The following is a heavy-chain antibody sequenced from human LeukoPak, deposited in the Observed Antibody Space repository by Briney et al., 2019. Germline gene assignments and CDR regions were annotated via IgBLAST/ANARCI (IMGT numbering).Heavy chain of an antibody. CDR1: GFTFSSYG. D-gene: IGHD3-9*01. V-gene: IGHV3-33*06. J-gene: IGHJ4*02. CDR2: IWYDGSNK. Sequence: PGGSLRLSCAASGFTFSSYGMHWVRQAPGKGLEWVAVIWYDGSNKYYADSVKGRFTISRDNSKNTLYLQMNSLRAEDTAVYYCAKLSEDRYDILTGYSTLFDYWGQGTLVTVSS. CDR3: AKLSEDRYDILTGYSTLFDY.